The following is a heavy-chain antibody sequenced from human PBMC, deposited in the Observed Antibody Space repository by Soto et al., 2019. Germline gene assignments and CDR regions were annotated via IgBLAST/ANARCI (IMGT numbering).Heavy chain of an antibody. V-gene: IGHV3-9*01. Sequence: VQLVESGGGLVQPGRSLRLSCAASGFTFDDYAMHWVRQAPGKGLEWVSGISWNSGSIGYADSVKGRFTISRDNAKNSLYLQMNSLRAEDTALYYCAKDISSYSGSYDIWGQGTMVTVSS. CDR1: GFTFDDYA. J-gene: IGHJ3*02. D-gene: IGHD1-26*01. CDR2: ISWNSGSI. CDR3: AKDISSYSGSYDI.